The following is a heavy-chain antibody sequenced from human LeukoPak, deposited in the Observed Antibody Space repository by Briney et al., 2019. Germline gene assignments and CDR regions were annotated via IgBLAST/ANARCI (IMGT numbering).Heavy chain of an antibody. CDR3: ARGQKNYYGSGSFPHAVYYYYYYMDV. CDR1: GGSISSYY. Sequence: PSETLSLTCTVSGGSISSYYWSWIRQPAGKGLEWIGRVYTSGSTNYNPSLKSRVTISVDKSKNQFSLMLSSVTAADTAVYYCARGQKNYYGSGSFPHAVYYYYYYMDVLGKGTTVTVSS. CDR2: VYTSGST. D-gene: IGHD3-10*01. V-gene: IGHV4-4*07. J-gene: IGHJ6*03.